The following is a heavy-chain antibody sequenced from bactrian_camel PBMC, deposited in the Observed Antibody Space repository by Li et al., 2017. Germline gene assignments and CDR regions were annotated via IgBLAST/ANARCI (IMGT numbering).Heavy chain of an antibody. CDR1: GTGDGSELKC. V-gene: IGHV3S32*01. CDR2: IYNGDGSA. J-gene: IGHJ4*01. Sequence: VQLVESGGGLVQPGGSLRLSCAASGTGDGSELKCMAWFRQAPGQEREGVAAIYNGDGSAIYTDSAKGRFAISQDNARLMWYLQMNSLKPEDTAMYYCALYEAYGGKCSFREDFYDYWGPGTQVTVS. CDR3: ALYEAYGGKCSFREDFYDY. D-gene: IGHD6*01.